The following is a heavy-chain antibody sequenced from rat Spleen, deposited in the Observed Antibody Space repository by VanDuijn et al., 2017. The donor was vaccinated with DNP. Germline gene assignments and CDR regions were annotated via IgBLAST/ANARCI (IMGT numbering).Heavy chain of an antibody. CDR3: AREGDYYDGSFVDALDA. V-gene: IGHV5-20*01. Sequence: EVHLVDSGGGLVQPGRSLKLSCATSGFTFGDYYMSWVRQAPTGGLEWVASINSDGSSTYYRDSVKGRFTISRDNAENTLYLQMNSLRSEDSATYYCAREGDYYDGSFVDALDAWGQGTSVTVSS. CDR2: INSDGSST. CDR1: GFTFGDYY. J-gene: IGHJ4*01. D-gene: IGHD1-12*02.